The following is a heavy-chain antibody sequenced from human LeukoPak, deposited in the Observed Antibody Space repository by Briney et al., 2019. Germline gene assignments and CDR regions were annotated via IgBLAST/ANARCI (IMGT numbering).Heavy chain of an antibody. Sequence: GGSLRLSCAASGFTFSNYGMHWVRQAPGKGLEWVSAISGSGGSTYYADSVKDRFTISRDNSKNTLYLQMNSLRAEDTAVYYCAKEGDYGDYQIPYWGQGTLVTVSS. CDR1: GFTFSNYG. V-gene: IGHV3-23*01. D-gene: IGHD4-17*01. CDR2: ISGSGGST. J-gene: IGHJ4*02. CDR3: AKEGDYGDYQIPY.